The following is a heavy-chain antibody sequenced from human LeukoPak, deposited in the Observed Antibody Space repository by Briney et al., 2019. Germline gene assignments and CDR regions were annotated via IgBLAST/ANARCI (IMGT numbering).Heavy chain of an antibody. J-gene: IGHJ4*02. CDR3: ARIIAAAGSDY. CDR2: IIPIFGIA. CDR1: GGTFSSYA. V-gene: IGHV1-69*04. Sequence: SVKVSCKASGGTFSSYAISWVRQAPGQGLEWMGRIIPIFGIANYAQKFQGRVTITADKSTGTAYMELSSLRSEDTAMYYCARIIAAAGSDYWGQGTLVTVSS. D-gene: IGHD6-13*01.